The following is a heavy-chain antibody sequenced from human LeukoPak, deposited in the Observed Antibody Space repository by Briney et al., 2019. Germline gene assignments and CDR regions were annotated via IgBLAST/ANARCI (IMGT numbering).Heavy chain of an antibody. CDR3: VKDSSFWTFDY. Sequence: GGSLRLSCAASGFTFSDHYMDWVRQAPGKGLEWVGRAKNKADGYTIEYAASVRGRFTISRDDSKNSLYLQMNSLKTEDTAVYYCVKDSSFWTFDYWGQGTLVTVSS. CDR2: AKNKADGYTI. D-gene: IGHD6-6*01. CDR1: GFTFSDHY. J-gene: IGHJ4*02. V-gene: IGHV3-72*01.